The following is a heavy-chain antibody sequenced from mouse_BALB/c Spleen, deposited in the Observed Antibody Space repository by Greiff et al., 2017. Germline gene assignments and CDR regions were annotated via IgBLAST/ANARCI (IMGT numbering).Heavy chain of an antibody. CDR2: ISYSGST. CDR1: GYSITSDYA. CDR3: ARGSYYGSSYGV. D-gene: IGHD1-1*01. Sequence: DVQLQESGPGLVKPSQSLSLTCTVTGYSITSDYAWNWIRQFPGNKLEWMGYISYSGSTSYNPSLKSRISITRDTSKNQFFLQLNSVTTEDTATYYCARGSYYGSSYGVWGAGTTVTVSS. J-gene: IGHJ1*01. V-gene: IGHV3-2*02.